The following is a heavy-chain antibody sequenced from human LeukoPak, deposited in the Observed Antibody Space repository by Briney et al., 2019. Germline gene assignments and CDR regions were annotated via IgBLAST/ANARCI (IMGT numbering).Heavy chain of an antibody. Sequence: GGSLRLSCAASGFTFSSYAMSWVRQAPGKGLEWVSAIGGSGGSTYYADSVKGRFTISRDNSKNTLYLQMNSLRAEDTAVYYCAKDEAVLAAGTIFDYWGQGTLVTVSS. CDR1: GFTFSSYA. D-gene: IGHD6-13*01. J-gene: IGHJ4*02. V-gene: IGHV3-23*01. CDR2: IGGSGGST. CDR3: AKDEAVLAAGTIFDY.